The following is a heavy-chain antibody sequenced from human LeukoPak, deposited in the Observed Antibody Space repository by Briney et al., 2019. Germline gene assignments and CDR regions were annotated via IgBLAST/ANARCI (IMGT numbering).Heavy chain of an antibody. Sequence: GGSLRLSCAASGFTFSGYAMKWVRQAPGKGLEWLSYISTTGSTTYYADSVKGRFTISRDNAKNSLYLQMNSLRAEDTAVYYCAKSDPYGDSLIEIWGQGALVTVSS. V-gene: IGHV3-48*03. J-gene: IGHJ4*02. CDR1: GFTFSGYA. CDR3: AKSDPYGDSLIEI. CDR2: ISTTGSTT. D-gene: IGHD4-17*01.